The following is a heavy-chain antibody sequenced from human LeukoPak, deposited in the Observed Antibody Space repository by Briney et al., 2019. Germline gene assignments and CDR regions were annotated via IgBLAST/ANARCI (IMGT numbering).Heavy chain of an antibody. CDR1: GYTFTSYG. CDR3: ARVPIVVVVAAPDY. V-gene: IGHV1-18*01. Sequence: GASVKVSCKASGYTFTSYGISWVRQAPGQGLEWMGWISAYNGNTNYAQKLQGRVTMTTDTSTSTAYMELRSLRSDDTAVYYCARVPIVVVVAAPDYWGQGTLVTVSS. J-gene: IGHJ4*02. CDR2: ISAYNGNT. D-gene: IGHD2-15*01.